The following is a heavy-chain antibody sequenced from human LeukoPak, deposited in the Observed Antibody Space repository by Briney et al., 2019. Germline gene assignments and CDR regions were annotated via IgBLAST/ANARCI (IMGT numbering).Heavy chain of an antibody. Sequence: LTGGSLRLSCAASGFTFKNYVMSWVRQAPGKGLDWVSSITGTGGTTYYADSVKGRITVSRDNSKNTVYLQITSLRAEDTAVYYCAKDGSRLLRPTRDWHCDIWGRGTLVTVSS. CDR3: AKDGSRLLRPTRDWHCDI. V-gene: IGHV3-23*01. CDR2: ITGTGGTT. J-gene: IGHJ2*01. CDR1: GFTFKNYV. D-gene: IGHD2-15*01.